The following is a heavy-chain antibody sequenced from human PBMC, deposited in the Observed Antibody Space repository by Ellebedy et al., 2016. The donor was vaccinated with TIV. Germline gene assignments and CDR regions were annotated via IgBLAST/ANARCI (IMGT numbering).Heavy chain of an antibody. Sequence: GESLKISXAASGFTFSSYSMNWVRQAPGKGLEWVSYISSSSSTIYYADSVKGRFTISRDNAKNSLYLQMNSLRDEDTAVYYCARVLVKPHNWFDPWGQGTLVTVSS. V-gene: IGHV3-48*02. CDR2: ISSSSSTI. J-gene: IGHJ5*02. CDR1: GFTFSSYS. CDR3: ARVLVKPHNWFDP.